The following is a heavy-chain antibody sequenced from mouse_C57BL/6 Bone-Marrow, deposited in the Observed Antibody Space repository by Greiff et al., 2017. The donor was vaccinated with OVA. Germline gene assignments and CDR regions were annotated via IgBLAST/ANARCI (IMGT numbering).Heavy chain of an antibody. D-gene: IGHD2-4*01. CDR3: ARWDYPFAY. CDR2: IYPRSGNT. CDR1: GYTFTSYG. V-gene: IGHV1-81*01. J-gene: IGHJ3*01. Sequence: QQSGAELARPGASVKLSCKASGYTFTSYGISWVKQRTGQGLEWIGEIYPRSGNTYYNEKFKGKATLTADKSSSTAYMELRSLTSEDSAVYFCARWDYPFAYWGQGTLVTVSA.